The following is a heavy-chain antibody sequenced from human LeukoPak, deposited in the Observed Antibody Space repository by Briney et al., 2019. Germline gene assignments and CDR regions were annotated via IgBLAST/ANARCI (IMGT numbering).Heavy chain of an antibody. Sequence: GRSLRLSCAASGFSFRSTWMHWVRQAPGKGLVWVPRINTDGSSTNYADFVKGRFTISRDNANNTLYLQMNSLRPEDTALYFCARDPPDDYDIPDATSDYWAQGTLVTVSS. CDR3: ARDPPDDYDIPDATSDY. V-gene: IGHV3-74*01. CDR1: GFSFRSTW. J-gene: IGHJ4*02. CDR2: INTDGSST. D-gene: IGHD3-22*01.